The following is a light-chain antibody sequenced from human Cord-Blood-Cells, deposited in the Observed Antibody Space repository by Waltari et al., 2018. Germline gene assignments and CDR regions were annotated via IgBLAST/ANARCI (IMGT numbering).Light chain of an antibody. CDR3: HQSYSTPPFT. J-gene: IGKJ3*01. V-gene: IGKV1-39*01. CDR1: QSISSY. CDR2: AAS. Sequence: DIQMTQSPSSLSASVGDRVPITCRASQSISSYLNWYQQKPGKAPKLLIYAASSLQSGVPSRFSGSGSGTDFTLTISSLQPEDFATYYCHQSYSTPPFTFGPGTKVDIK.